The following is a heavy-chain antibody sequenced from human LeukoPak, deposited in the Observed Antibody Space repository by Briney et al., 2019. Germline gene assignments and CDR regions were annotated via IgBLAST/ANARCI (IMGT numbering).Heavy chain of an antibody. CDR1: GFTFSSYA. CDR3: AKNWVASSWFNWFDP. Sequence: PGGSLRLSCAASGFTFSSYATSWVRQAPGKGLEWVSAISGSGGSTHYADSVKGRFTISRDNSKNTLYLQMNSLRAEDTAVYYCAKNWVASSWFNWFDPWGQGTLVTVSS. D-gene: IGHD6-13*01. CDR2: ISGSGGST. V-gene: IGHV3-23*01. J-gene: IGHJ5*02.